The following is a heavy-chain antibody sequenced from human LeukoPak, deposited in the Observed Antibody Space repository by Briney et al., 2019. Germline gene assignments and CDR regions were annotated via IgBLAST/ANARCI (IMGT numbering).Heavy chain of an antibody. CDR2: IIPIFGTA. J-gene: IGHJ6*04. CDR3: ATAPGGGSGSGYGMDV. CDR1: GGTFSSYA. Sequence: VASVKVSCKASGGTFSSYAISWVRQAPGQGLEWMGRIIPIFGTANYAQKFQGRVTITADKSTSTAYMELSSLRSEDTAVYYCATAPGGGSGSGYGMDVWGKGTTVTVSS. V-gene: IGHV1-69*06. D-gene: IGHD3-10*01.